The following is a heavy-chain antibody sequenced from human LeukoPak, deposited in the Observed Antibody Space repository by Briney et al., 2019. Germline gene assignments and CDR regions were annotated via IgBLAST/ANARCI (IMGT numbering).Heavy chain of an antibody. J-gene: IGHJ3*02. CDR1: GFTFSSHA. V-gene: IGHV3-33*01. CDR2: IWYDGSER. Sequence: GRSLRLSCAASGFTFSSHAINWVRQAPGKGLEWVAVIWYDGSERYYADSVKGRFTIPRDNSRNTAYLQMNSLRVEDTAVYFCARDARRAFDIWGQGTMVTVSS. CDR3: ARDARRAFDI.